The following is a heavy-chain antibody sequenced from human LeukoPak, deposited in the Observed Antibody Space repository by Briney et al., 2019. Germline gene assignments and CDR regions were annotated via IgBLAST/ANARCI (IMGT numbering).Heavy chain of an antibody. CDR2: IKQDGSEK. Sequence: GGSLRLSCAASGFTFSSYWMTWVRQAPGKGLEWVANIKQDGSEKYYVDSVKGRFTISRDNAKNSLYLQMNSLRAEDTAVYYCAREVVRLHYGMDVWGQGTLVTVSS. V-gene: IGHV3-7*01. CDR3: AREVVRLHYGMDV. J-gene: IGHJ6*02. D-gene: IGHD3-22*01. CDR1: GFTFSSYW.